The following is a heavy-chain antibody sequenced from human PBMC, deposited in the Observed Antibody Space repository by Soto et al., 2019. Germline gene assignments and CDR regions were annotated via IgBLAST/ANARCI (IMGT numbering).Heavy chain of an antibody. CDR2: ISSNSNNI. J-gene: IGHJ6*02. Sequence: PXESLRLSCAASGFTVSNFNFNWVRQAPGKGLEWVSYISSNSNNIYYADSVKGRFTISRDNAKNSLFLQMNSLRDEDTAVYYCARDSPSGKWLVSYFYYGMDVWGQRTTVTVSS. D-gene: IGHD6-19*01. V-gene: IGHV3-48*02. CDR1: GFTVSNFN. CDR3: ARDSPSGKWLVSYFYYGMDV.